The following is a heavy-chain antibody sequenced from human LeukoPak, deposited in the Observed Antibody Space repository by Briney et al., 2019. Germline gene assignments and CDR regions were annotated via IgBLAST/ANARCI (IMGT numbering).Heavy chain of an antibody. J-gene: IGHJ4*02. CDR1: GGSISSYY. V-gene: IGHV4-59*08. Sequence: SETLSLTCTVSGGSISSYYWSWIRQPPGKGLEWFGDIYYSGNTNYNPSLKSRLTMSIDTSKNQLSLKLSSVTAADTAVYYCATETLYGDYNYWGQGTLVTVSS. CDR3: ATETLYGDYNY. D-gene: IGHD4-17*01. CDR2: IYYSGNT.